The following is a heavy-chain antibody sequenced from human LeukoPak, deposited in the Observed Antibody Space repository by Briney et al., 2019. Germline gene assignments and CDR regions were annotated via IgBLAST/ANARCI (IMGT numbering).Heavy chain of an antibody. J-gene: IGHJ6*02. D-gene: IGHD3-10*01. CDR1: GYTFTSYY. CDR2: INPSGGST. V-gene: IGHV1-46*01. CDR3: ARDGGSGGYGMDV. Sequence: GTSVKVSCKASGYTFTSYYMHWVRQAPGQGLEWMGIINPSGGSTSYAQKFQGRVTMTRDTSTTTAYMELRSLRYDDTAVYYCARDGGSGGYGMDVWGQGTTVSVSS.